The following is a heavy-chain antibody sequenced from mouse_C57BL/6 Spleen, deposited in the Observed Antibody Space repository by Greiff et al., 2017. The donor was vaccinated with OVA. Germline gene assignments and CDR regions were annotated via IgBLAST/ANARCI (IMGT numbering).Heavy chain of an antibody. CDR3: ARGGYFDV. CDR1: GYTFNSYW. J-gene: IGHJ1*03. V-gene: IGHV1-52*01. CDR2: IDPSDSET. Sequence: QVQLQQPGAELVRPGSSVKLSCKASGYTFNSYWMHWVKQRPIQGLEWIGNIDPSDSETHYNQKFKDKATLTVDKSSSTAYMQLSSLTSEDAAVDYCARGGYFDVWGTGTTVTVSS.